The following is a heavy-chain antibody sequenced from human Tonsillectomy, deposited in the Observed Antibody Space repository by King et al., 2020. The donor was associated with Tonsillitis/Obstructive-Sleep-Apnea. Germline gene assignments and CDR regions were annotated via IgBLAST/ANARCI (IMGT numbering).Heavy chain of an antibody. J-gene: IGHJ4*02. D-gene: IGHD1-7*01. CDR3: ARDSDILYTGTSSVDY. CDR2: ISSSSSSI. V-gene: IGHV3-48*02. Sequence: VQLVESGGGLVQPGGSLRLFCAASGFTFSSYNMHWVRQAPGNGLEWVSYISSSSSSIYYADSVKGRFTIFRDNAKNSLYLQMNSLRDEDTALYYCARDSDILYTGTSSVDYWGQGTLVTVSS. CDR1: GFTFSSYN.